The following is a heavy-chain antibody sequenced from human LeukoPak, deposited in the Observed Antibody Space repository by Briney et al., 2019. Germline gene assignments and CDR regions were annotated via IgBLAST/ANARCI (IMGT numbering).Heavy chain of an antibody. J-gene: IGHJ4*02. V-gene: IGHV3-30*02. CDR1: GFTFSSYG. Sequence: GGSLRLSCAASGFTFSSYGMHWVRQAPGKGLEWVAFIRYDGSNKYYADSVKGRFTISRDNSKNTLYLQMNSLRAEDTAVYYCAKDPPAAGYCSSTSCYTGDYWGQGTLVTVSS. CDR3: AKDPPAAGYCSSTSCYTGDY. CDR2: IRYDGSNK. D-gene: IGHD2-2*02.